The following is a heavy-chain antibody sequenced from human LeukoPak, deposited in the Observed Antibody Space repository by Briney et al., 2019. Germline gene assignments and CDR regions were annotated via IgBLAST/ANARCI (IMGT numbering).Heavy chain of an antibody. V-gene: IGHV3-23*01. D-gene: IGHD6-13*01. CDR2: ISGSGGST. Sequence: GGSLRLSCAASGLTFSSYAMSWVRQAPGKGLEWVSAISGSGGSTYYGDSVKGRFTISRDNSKNTLYLEMNSLRAEDMAVYYCAKGSSSSWYAFDYWGQGTLVTVSS. CDR1: GLTFSSYA. CDR3: AKGSSSSWYAFDY. J-gene: IGHJ4*02.